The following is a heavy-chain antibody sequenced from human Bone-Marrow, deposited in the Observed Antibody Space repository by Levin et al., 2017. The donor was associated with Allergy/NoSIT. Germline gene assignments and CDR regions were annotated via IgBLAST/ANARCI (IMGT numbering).Heavy chain of an antibody. Sequence: PSQTLSLTCTVSCGSINNTNHYWSWIRQPAGKGLEWIGRMFAGGAATYNRSLRSRVTISIDTSKNQFSLKLTSVTAADTAVYYCARDETFNSWHVGWFDPWGQGTLVTVSS. J-gene: IGHJ5*02. CDR3: ARDETFNSWHVGWFDP. CDR1: CGSINNTNHY. V-gene: IGHV4-61*02. CDR2: MFAGGAA. D-gene: IGHD6-13*01.